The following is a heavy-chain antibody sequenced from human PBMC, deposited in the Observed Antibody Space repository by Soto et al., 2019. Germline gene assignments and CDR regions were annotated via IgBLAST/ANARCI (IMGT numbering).Heavy chain of an antibody. J-gene: IGHJ5*02. Sequence: SQTLSLTCAISVDSVSSNSAAWNWIRQSPSRGLEWLGRTYYRSKWYNDYAVSVKSRITINPDTSKNQFSLKLSSVTAADTAVYYCASGISPVAVAGSPGWFDPWGQGTLVTVSS. CDR1: VDSVSSNSAA. V-gene: IGHV6-1*01. CDR3: ASGISPVAVAGSPGWFDP. CDR2: TYYRSKWYN. D-gene: IGHD6-19*01.